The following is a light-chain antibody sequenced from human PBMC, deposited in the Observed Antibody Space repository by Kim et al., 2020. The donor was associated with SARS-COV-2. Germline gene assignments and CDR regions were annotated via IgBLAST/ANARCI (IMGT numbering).Light chain of an antibody. CDR2: RNN. Sequence: ELTQPPSASGTPGQRVTISCSGSSSNIGSNYVYWYQQLPGTDPKLLIYRNNQRPSGVPDRFSGSKSGTSAYLAISGLRSEDEADYYCAAWDDSLSGWVFGGGTHLTVL. J-gene: IGLJ3*02. V-gene: IGLV1-47*01. CDR3: AAWDDSLSGWV. CDR1: SSNIGSNY.